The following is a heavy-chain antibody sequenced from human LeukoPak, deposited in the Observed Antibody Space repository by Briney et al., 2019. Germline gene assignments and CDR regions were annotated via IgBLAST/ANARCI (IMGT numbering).Heavy chain of an antibody. CDR2: INHSGST. V-gene: IGHV4-34*01. J-gene: IGHJ6*03. CDR1: GGSFSGYY. D-gene: IGHD3-10*01. Sequence: SETLSLTCAVYGGSFSGYYWSWIRQPPGKGLEWIGEINHSGSTNYNPSLKSRVTISVDKSKNQFSLKLSSVTAADTAVYYCARPTYYGSGTDYYYYYYMDVWGKGTTVTVSS. CDR3: ARPTYYGSGTDYYYYYYMDV.